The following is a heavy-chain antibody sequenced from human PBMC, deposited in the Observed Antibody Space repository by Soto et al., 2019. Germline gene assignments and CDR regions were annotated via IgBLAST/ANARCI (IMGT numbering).Heavy chain of an antibody. J-gene: IGHJ5*02. CDR2: INHSGST. V-gene: IGHV4-34*01. CDR1: RRSFSGYY. CDR3: ARASTGELWVYANWFDP. Sequence: SETLSLTCAVYRRSFSGYYWSSTRQPPGKGLEWIGEINHSGSTNYNPSLKSRVTISVDTSKNKFSLNLSSVTAADTAVYYCARASTGELWVYANWFDPWGPGTLVTVSS. D-gene: IGHD3-16*01.